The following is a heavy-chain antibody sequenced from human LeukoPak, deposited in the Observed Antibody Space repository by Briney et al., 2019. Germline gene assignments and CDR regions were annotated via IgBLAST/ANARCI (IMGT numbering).Heavy chain of an antibody. CDR3: ARGAGWTYGMDV. J-gene: IGHJ6*02. D-gene: IGHD6-19*01. V-gene: IGHV3-11*06. Sequence: GRFTISRDSARESLYLQMNSLRVDDTAVYYCARGAGWTYGMDVWGQGTTVTVSS.